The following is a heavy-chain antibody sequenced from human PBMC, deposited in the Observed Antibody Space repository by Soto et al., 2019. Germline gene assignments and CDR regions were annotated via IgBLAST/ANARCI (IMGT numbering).Heavy chain of an antibody. CDR1: GFTFSSYA. D-gene: IGHD5-12*01. CDR2: ISGSGGST. CDR3: AKDPYSGYGFDY. V-gene: IGHV3-23*01. J-gene: IGHJ4*02. Sequence: PGGSLRVSCSASGFTFSSYAMSWVRQAPGKGLEWVSAISGSGGSTYYADSVKGRFTISRDNSKNTLYLQMNSLRAEDTAVYYCAKDPYSGYGFDYWGQVPLVPVSS.